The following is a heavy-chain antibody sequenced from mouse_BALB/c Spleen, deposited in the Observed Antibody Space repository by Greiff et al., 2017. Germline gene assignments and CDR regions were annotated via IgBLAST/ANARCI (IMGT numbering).Heavy chain of an antibody. CDR2: ISSGSSTI. CDR1: GFTFSSFG. D-gene: IGHD3-3*01. Sequence: EVHLVESGGGLVQPGGSRKLSCAASGFTFSSFGMHWVRQAPEKGLEWVAYISSGSSTIYYADTVKGRFTISRDNPKNTLFLQMTSLRSEDTAMYYCARSGDTTRIFYAMDYWGQGTSVTVSS. CDR3: ARSGDTTRIFYAMDY. J-gene: IGHJ4*01. V-gene: IGHV5-17*02.